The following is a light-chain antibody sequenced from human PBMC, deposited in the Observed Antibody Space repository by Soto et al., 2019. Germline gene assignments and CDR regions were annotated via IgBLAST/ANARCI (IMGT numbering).Light chain of an antibody. CDR2: EAS. V-gene: IGKV1-33*01. CDR3: QQYDDLPFT. CDR1: QAIGNY. J-gene: IGKJ4*01. Sequence: DIQMTQSPSSLSASVGDRVTITCQASQAIGNYLTWYQQKPGKAPKLLIYEASNLETGVPSRLSGSGSGTDFTFTINSLQPEDIATYYCQQYDDLPFTFGGGTKVEIK.